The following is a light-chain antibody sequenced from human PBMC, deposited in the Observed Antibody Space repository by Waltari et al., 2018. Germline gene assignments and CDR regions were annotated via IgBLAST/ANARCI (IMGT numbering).Light chain of an antibody. Sequence: QSVLTQPPSASGTPGQRVTISCSGSSSKIGDNVVNWSQQLTGKAPKLLSYRNDPRPVGGPDRLSASKAGTSASLAISGLQSEDEAEYYCAAWDDRMNGHWVFGGGTKVTVL. J-gene: IGLJ3*02. CDR1: SSKIGDNV. V-gene: IGLV1-44*01. CDR3: AAWDDRMNGHWV. CDR2: RND.